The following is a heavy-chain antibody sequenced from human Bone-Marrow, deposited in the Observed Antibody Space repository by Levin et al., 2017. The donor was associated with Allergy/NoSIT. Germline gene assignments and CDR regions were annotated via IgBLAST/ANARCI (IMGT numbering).Heavy chain of an antibody. CDR2: INHSGST. Sequence: SETLSLTCAVYGGSFSGYYWSWIRQPPGKGLEWIGEINHSGSTNYNPSLKSRVTISVDTSKNQFSLKLSSVTAADTAVYYCARGRKVRGEPPRTNWFDPWGQGTLVTVSS. V-gene: IGHV4-34*01. D-gene: IGHD3-10*01. CDR3: ARGRKVRGEPPRTNWFDP. J-gene: IGHJ5*02. CDR1: GGSFSGYY.